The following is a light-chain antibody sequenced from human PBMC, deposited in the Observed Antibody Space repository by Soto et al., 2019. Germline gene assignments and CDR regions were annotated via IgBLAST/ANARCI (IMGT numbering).Light chain of an antibody. V-gene: IGKV3-15*01. J-gene: IGKJ1*01. Sequence: EIVMTQSPVTLSASPGETVTLSCRASQSVDINVAWYQQKPGQAPRLLISEASTRASDIPYRFSGSGSGTHFTLTISSLQPEDFATYYCQQSNSYPRTFGQGTKVDIK. CDR1: QSVDIN. CDR3: QQSNSYPRT. CDR2: EAS.